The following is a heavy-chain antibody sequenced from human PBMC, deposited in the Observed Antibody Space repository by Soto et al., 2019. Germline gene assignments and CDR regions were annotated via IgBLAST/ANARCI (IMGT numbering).Heavy chain of an antibody. CDR3: ARHLPYCGGDCYSLDY. J-gene: IGHJ4*02. Sequence: SETLSLTCTVSGGSISSYFWSWIRQPPGKGLEWIGYIYYSASTNYSPSLKSRVTISVDTSKNQFSLNLSSVTAADTAVYYCARHLPYCGGDCYSLDYWGQGTLVTVS. V-gene: IGHV4-59*08. CDR2: IYYSAST. D-gene: IGHD2-21*02. CDR1: GGSISSYF.